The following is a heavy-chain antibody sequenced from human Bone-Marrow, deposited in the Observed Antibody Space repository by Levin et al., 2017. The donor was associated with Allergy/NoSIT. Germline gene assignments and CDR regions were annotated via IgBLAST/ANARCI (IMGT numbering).Heavy chain of an antibody. CDR2: ISAGGGST. Sequence: PGGSLRLSCAASGFSFSSYALTWVRQAPGKGLEWVSTISAGGGSTYYADSVKGRFSISRDNSKNTLDLQMNNLRGEDTALYYCAKEVLAYFGSGSYNDYWGEGTLVTVSS. V-gene: IGHV3-23*01. CDR1: GFSFSSYA. CDR3: AKEVLAYFGSGSYNDY. D-gene: IGHD3-10*01. J-gene: IGHJ4*02.